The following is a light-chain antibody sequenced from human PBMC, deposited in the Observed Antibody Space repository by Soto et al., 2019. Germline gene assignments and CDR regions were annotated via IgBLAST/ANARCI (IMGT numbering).Light chain of an antibody. CDR3: QHLRTYPFS. CDR1: LHISTS. Sequence: DIQLTQSPSFLSASVGDRVTVSCRASLHISTSLAWFQQKAGKVPQLLVYPASTLQDGVPSRFSGSGSGTYFTLTINNLQAEDFATYYCQHLRTYPFSFGSGTKLDIK. J-gene: IGKJ2*03. CDR2: PAS. V-gene: IGKV1-9*01.